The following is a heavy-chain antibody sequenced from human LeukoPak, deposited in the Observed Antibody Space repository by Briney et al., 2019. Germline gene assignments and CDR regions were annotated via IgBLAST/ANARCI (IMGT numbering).Heavy chain of an antibody. V-gene: IGHV3-21*01. J-gene: IGHJ4*02. Sequence: PGGSLRLSCAASGFTFSSYSMNWVRQAPGKGLEWVSSISSRSSYIYYADSVKGRFTISRDNAKNSLYLQMNSLRAEDTAVYYCARDSPHTYYYDSSAEAPDYWGQGTLVTVSS. CDR1: GFTFSSYS. CDR2: ISSRSSYI. D-gene: IGHD3-22*01. CDR3: ARDSPHTYYYDSSAEAPDY.